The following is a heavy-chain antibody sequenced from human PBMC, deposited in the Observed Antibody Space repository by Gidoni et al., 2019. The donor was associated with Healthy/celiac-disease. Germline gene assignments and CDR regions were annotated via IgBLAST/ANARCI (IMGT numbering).Heavy chain of an antibody. J-gene: IGHJ2*01. D-gene: IGHD3-10*01. CDR3: ARGSDSVLLWFRDNGESRYFDL. CDR2: IIPSFGTA. Sequence: QAPGQGLEWMGGIIPSFGTANYAQKFQGRVTITADESTSTAYMELSSLRSEDTAVYYCARGSDSVLLWFRDNGESRYFDLWGRGTLVTVSS. V-gene: IGHV1-69*01.